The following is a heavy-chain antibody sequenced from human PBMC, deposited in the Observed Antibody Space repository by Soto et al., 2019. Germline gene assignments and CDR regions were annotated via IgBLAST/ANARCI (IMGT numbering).Heavy chain of an antibody. Sequence: AASVKVSCKTSGYIFTSYGIGWARQAPGQGLEWMGWINTYNGKTNYAQNLQGRVTLTTDTSTSTAYMELRSLRSNDTAIYYCAMVDVYVTPSPQDVWGQGTTVTVSS. CDR1: GYIFTSYG. J-gene: IGHJ6*02. D-gene: IGHD3-16*01. CDR2: INTYNGKT. V-gene: IGHV1-18*01. CDR3: AMVDVYVTPSPQDV.